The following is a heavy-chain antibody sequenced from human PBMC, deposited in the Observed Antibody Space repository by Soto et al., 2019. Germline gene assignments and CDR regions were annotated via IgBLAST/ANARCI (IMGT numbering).Heavy chain of an antibody. V-gene: IGHV3-48*04. CDR1: GFTFSSYS. D-gene: IGHD3-22*01. Sequence: GGSLRLSCAASGFTFSSYSMNWVRQAPGKGLEWVSYISSSSSTIYYADSVKGRFTISRDNAKNSLYLQMNSLRAEDTAVYYCARGHYDSSGYYYYYGMDVWGQGTTVTVSS. CDR3: ARGHYDSSGYYYYYGMDV. CDR2: ISSSSSTI. J-gene: IGHJ6*02.